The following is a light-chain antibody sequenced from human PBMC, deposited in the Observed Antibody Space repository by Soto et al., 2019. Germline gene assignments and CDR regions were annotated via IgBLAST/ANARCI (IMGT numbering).Light chain of an antibody. Sequence: QSALTQPASVSGSPGQSITISCIGTRGDVGTYNLVSWYQQHPGKAPKLMIYEDTKRPSGVSSRFSGSKSGNTASLTISGLQAEDAAAYYCCSYAGSYTLIFGGETKLTVL. J-gene: IGLJ2*01. V-gene: IGLV2-23*01. CDR3: CSYAGSYTLI. CDR1: RGDVGTYNL. CDR2: EDT.